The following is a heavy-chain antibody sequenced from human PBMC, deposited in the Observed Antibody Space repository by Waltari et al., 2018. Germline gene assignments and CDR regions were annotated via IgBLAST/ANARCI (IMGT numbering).Heavy chain of an antibody. D-gene: IGHD4-17*01. J-gene: IGHJ6*02. CDR2: IIPIFGTA. Sequence: QVQLVQSGAEVKKPGSSVKVSCKASGGTFSSYAISWVRQAPGQGLEWMGRIIPIFGTANYAQKFQGRVTITADESTSTAYMELSSLRSEDTAVYYCARDRSVTRYYYYYGMDVWGQGTTVTVSS. CDR3: ARDRSVTRYYYYYGMDV. V-gene: IGHV1-69*15. CDR1: GGTFSSYA.